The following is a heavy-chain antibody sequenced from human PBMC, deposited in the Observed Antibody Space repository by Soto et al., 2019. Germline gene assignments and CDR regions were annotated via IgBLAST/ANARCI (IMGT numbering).Heavy chain of an antibody. CDR2: IIPIFGTA. D-gene: IGHD3-22*01. CDR3: AVPAGYYDSSGYYY. CDR1: GGTFSSYA. J-gene: IGHJ4*02. V-gene: IGHV1-69*13. Sequence: SVKVSCKASGGTFSSYAISWVRQAPGQGLEWMGGIIPIFGTANYAQKFQGRVTITADESTSTAYMELSSLRSEDMAVYYCAVPAGYYDSSGYYYWGQGTLVTVSS.